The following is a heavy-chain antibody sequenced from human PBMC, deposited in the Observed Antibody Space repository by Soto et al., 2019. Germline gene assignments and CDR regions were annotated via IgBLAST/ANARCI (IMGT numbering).Heavy chain of an antibody. D-gene: IGHD2-2*01. CDR2: ISGSGGST. CDR3: ARSPAAMMGWFDP. Sequence: GGSLRLSCAASGFTFSSYAMSWVRQAPGKGLEWVSAISGSGGSTYYADSVKGRFTISRDNSTSTAYMELRSLRSDDTAVYYCARSPAAMMGWFDPWGQGTPVTVSS. J-gene: IGHJ5*02. V-gene: IGHV3-23*01. CDR1: GFTFSSYA.